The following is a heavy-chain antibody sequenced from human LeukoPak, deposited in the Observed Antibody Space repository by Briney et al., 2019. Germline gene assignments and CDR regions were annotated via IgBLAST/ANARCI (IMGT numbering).Heavy chain of an antibody. CDR2: ICPDGTIT. Sequence: GGSLRLSCAASGFTFSTYCMHWVRQAPGKGPMWVSRICPDGTITNYADSVKARFIISRDNARNTVYLQMNSLRVEDTAVYYCVRDFRSADYWGQGTLVTVSS. J-gene: IGHJ4*02. CDR1: GFTFSTYC. V-gene: IGHV3-74*01. CDR3: VRDFRSADY.